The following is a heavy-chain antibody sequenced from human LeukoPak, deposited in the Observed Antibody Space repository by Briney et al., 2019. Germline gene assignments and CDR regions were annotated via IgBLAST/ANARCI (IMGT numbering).Heavy chain of an antibody. Sequence: GGSLRLSCAASGFTFSSYAMSWVRQAPGKGLEWVSAISGSGGSTYYADSVKGRFTISRDNSKNTLYLQMNSLRAEDTAVYYCAKDLASGYSYGYPYNWFDPWGQGTLVTVSS. CDR2: ISGSGGST. D-gene: IGHD5-18*01. V-gene: IGHV3-23*01. CDR1: GFTFSSYA. J-gene: IGHJ5*02. CDR3: AKDLASGYSYGYPYNWFDP.